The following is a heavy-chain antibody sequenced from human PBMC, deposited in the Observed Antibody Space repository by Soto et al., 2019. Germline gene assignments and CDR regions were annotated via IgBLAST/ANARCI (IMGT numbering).Heavy chain of an antibody. Sequence: QVQLVQSGAEVKKPGASVKVSCKASGYTFTSYGISWVRQAPGQGLEWMGWISAYNGNTNYAQKLQGRVTMTTDTSTSTAYMELRSMRSDDTAVYYCARGPGYCSSTSCYWQQLGDLIAFDSWGQGTMVTVSS. D-gene: IGHD2-2*03. J-gene: IGHJ3*02. V-gene: IGHV1-18*01. CDR1: GYTFTSYG. CDR3: ARGPGYCSSTSCYWQQLGDLIAFDS. CDR2: ISAYNGNT.